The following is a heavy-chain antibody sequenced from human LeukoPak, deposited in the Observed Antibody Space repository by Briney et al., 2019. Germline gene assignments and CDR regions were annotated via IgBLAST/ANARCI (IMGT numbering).Heavy chain of an antibody. CDR1: GYTFTSYA. CDR2: INAGNGNT. Sequence: ASVKVSCKASGYTFTSYAMHWVRQAPGQRLEWMGWINAGNGNTKYSQKFQGRVTITRDTSASTAYMELSSLRSEDTAVYYCARVEQEYYYDSSGLDYWGQGTLVTVSS. D-gene: IGHD3-22*01. J-gene: IGHJ4*02. V-gene: IGHV1-3*01. CDR3: ARVEQEYYYDSSGLDY.